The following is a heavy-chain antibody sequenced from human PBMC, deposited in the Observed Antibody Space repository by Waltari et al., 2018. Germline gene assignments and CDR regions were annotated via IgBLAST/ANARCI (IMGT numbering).Heavy chain of an antibody. J-gene: IGHJ6*03. V-gene: IGHV4-38-2*01. Sequence: QVQLQESGPGLVKPSETLSLTCAVSGYSISSGYYWGWIRQPPGKGLEWIGSIYHSGSTYYNPSLKSRVTISVDTSKNQFSLKLSSVTAADTAVYYCARGGVRFLEWLSSSVMDVWGKGTTVTVSS. CDR1: GYSISSGYY. CDR3: ARGGVRFLEWLSSSVMDV. CDR2: IYHSGST. D-gene: IGHD3-3*01.